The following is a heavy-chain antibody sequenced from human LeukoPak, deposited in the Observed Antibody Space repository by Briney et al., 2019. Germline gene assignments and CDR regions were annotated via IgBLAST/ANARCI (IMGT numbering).Heavy chain of an antibody. CDR3: AKDPREYCSSTSCPNWFDP. V-gene: IGHV3-23*01. Sequence: GGSLRLSCAASGFTFSSYAMSWVRQAPGKGLEWDSSISASGGTTYYADSVKGRFTISRDNSKNTLYLQMLSLRTEDSAIYYCAKDPREYCSSTSCPNWFDPWGQGTLVTVSS. D-gene: IGHD2-2*01. J-gene: IGHJ5*02. CDR1: GFTFSSYA. CDR2: ISASGGTT.